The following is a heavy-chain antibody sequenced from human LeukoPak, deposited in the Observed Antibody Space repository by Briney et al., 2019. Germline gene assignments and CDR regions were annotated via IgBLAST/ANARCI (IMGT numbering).Heavy chain of an antibody. J-gene: IGHJ6*02. CDR1: GCTISSYY. Sequence: PSETLSLTCTVSGCTISSYYWSWIRQPPGKGLEWIGYIYYSGSTNYNPSLKSRVTISVDTSKNQFSLKLSSVTAADTAVYYCARGRLNVATTYYYYYGMDVWGQGTTVTVSS. CDR2: IYYSGST. CDR3: ARGRLNVATTYYYYYGMDV. V-gene: IGHV4-59*01. D-gene: IGHD5-12*01.